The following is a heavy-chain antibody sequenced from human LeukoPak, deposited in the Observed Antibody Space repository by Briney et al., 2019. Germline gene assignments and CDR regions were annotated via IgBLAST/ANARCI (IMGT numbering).Heavy chain of an antibody. CDR3: GGSLAYYYYYMDV. V-gene: IGHV1-69*04. D-gene: IGHD3-3*02. Sequence: SVKVSCKASGGTFSSYAISWVRQAPGQGLEWMGRIIPILGIANYAQKFQGRVTITADESTSTAYMELSSLRSEDTAVYYCGGSLAYYYYYMDVWGKGTTVTVSS. CDR2: IIPILGIA. J-gene: IGHJ6*03. CDR1: GGTFSSYA.